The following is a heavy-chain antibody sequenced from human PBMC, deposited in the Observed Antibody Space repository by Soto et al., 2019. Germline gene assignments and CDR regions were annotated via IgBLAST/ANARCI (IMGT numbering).Heavy chain of an antibody. Sequence: PSETLSLTCAVYGGSFSGYYWSWIRQPPGKGLEWIGEINHSGSTNYNPSLKSRVTISVDTSKNQFSLKLSSVTAADTAVYYCAREPDTAMVWYFDYWGQGTLVTVSS. CDR3: AREPDTAMVWYFDY. V-gene: IGHV4-34*01. D-gene: IGHD5-18*01. CDR1: GGSFSGYY. CDR2: INHSGST. J-gene: IGHJ4*02.